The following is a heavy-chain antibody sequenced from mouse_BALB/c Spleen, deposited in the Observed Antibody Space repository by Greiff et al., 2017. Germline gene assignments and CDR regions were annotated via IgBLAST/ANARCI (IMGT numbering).Heavy chain of an antibody. CDR3: ARGGGRVMDY. CDR1: GYAFTNYL. CDR2: INPGSGGT. V-gene: IGHV1-54*01. Sequence: VQLQQSGAELVRPGTSVKVSCKASGYAFTNYLIEWVKQRPGQGLEWIGVINPGSGGTNYNEKFKGKATLTADKSSSTAYMQLSSLTSDDSAVYFCARGGGRVMDYWGQGTSVTVSS. J-gene: IGHJ4*01.